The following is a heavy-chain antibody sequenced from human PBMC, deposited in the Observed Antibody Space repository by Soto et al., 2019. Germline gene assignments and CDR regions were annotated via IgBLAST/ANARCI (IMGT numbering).Heavy chain of an antibody. CDR2: IYYSGST. J-gene: IGHJ6*02. CDR3: ARDRPGMAAAGTRFGPHYGMDV. D-gene: IGHD6-13*01. V-gene: IGHV4-59*01. CDR1: GDSISSYY. Sequence: SETLSLTCTVSGDSISSYYWSWIRQPPGKGLEWIGYIYYSGSTDYNPSLKSRVTISVDTSKNQFSLKLNSVTVEDTAVYYCARDRPGMAAAGTRFGPHYGMDVWGQGTTVTVSS.